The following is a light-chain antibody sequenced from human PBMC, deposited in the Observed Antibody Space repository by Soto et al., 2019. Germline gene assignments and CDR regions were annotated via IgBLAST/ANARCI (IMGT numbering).Light chain of an antibody. V-gene: IGLV1-44*01. Sequence: QSVLTQPPSASGTPGQRVTISCSGSSSNIGSNTVNWYQQLPGTAPKLLIYSHNQRPSGVPDRFSGSKSGTSASLAISGLQSEDAADYYCAAWDDSLNGYVVFGGGTKVTVL. CDR1: SSNIGSNT. J-gene: IGLJ2*01. CDR3: AAWDDSLNGYVV. CDR2: SHN.